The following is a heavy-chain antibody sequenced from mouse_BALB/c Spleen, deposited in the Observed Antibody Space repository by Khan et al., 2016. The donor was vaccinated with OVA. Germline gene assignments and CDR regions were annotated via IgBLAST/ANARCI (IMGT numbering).Heavy chain of an antibody. CDR3: ARRGAARATGDYFDY. J-gene: IGHJ2*02. CDR2: TYPGGGYT. D-gene: IGHD3-1*01. V-gene: IGHV1-63*02. CDR1: GYTFTHYW. Sequence: QVQLKQSGTEVVRPGTSVKMSCKAAGYTFTHYWIGWVKQRPGHGLEWIGDTYPGGGYTNYNEKFKGKATLTADTSSSTAYMHRSSLTSEDSDIYDCARRGAARATGDYFDYWGQGTSLIVSS.